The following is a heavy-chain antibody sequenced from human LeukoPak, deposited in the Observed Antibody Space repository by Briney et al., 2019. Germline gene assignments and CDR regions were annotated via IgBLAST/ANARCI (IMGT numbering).Heavy chain of an antibody. CDR2: IFYSGST. D-gene: IGHD3-22*01. J-gene: IGHJ4*02. CDR1: GGSISSSSYH. Sequence: PSETLSLTCTVSGGSISSSSYHWSWIRQPPGKGLEWIGYIFYSGSTNYNPSLKSRVSISVDRTKSQFSLNLSSVTAADTAVYFCARHRISRDRLHGSSGFSVGELDYWGQGILVTVSS. CDR3: ARHRISRDRLHGSSGFSVGELDY. V-gene: IGHV4-61*05.